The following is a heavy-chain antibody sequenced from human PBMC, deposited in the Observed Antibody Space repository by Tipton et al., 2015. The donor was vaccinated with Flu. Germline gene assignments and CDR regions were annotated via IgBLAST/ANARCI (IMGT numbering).Heavy chain of an antibody. Sequence: TLSLTCTVSGVSISSYYWSWVRQSPGKGLEWIGYIDKSGNTNYNPSLKSRVTIVLDTSKNQFSRKLTSVTAADTAVYYCARDSMVRGTIGPWGQGTLVTVSS. CDR3: ARDSMVRGTIGP. J-gene: IGHJ5*02. D-gene: IGHD3-10*01. CDR1: GVSISSYY. V-gene: IGHV4-59*01. CDR2: IDKSGNT.